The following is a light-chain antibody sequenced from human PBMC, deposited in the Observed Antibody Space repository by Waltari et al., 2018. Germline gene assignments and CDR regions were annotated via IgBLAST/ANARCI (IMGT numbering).Light chain of an antibody. J-gene: IGKJ3*01. CDR2: GAS. Sequence: EIVLTQSPGTLSLSTGDRATLSCRASQSVSSSYLAWYQQKPGQAPRLLIYGASSRATGIPDRFSGSGSGTDFTLTISRLEPEDFAVYYCQQYGSSPLFTFGPGTKVDIK. CDR1: QSVSSSY. V-gene: IGKV3-20*01. CDR3: QQYGSSPLFT.